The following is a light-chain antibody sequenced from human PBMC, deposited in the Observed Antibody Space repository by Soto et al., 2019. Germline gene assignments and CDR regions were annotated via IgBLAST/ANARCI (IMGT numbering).Light chain of an antibody. CDR1: QSVSSNF. J-gene: IGKJ1*01. CDR3: QQYETSPRT. Sequence: EIVLTQSPGTLSLSPGERTTLSCRASQSVSSNFLDWYQQKPGQAPRLLIYGASSRATGITDRFSGSGSGTDFSLTISRLGPEDFAVYYCQQYETSPRTFGQGTKVEI. V-gene: IGKV3-20*01. CDR2: GAS.